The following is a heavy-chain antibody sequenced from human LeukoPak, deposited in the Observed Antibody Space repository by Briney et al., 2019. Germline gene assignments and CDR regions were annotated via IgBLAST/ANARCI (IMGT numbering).Heavy chain of an antibody. J-gene: IGHJ6*03. CDR3: AKDGGEYYDILTGYYPRLYYMDV. CDR2: VRQDGSEK. V-gene: IGHV3-7*03. CDR1: GFTFSSYW. Sequence: GGSLRLSCAASGFTFSSYWMSWVRQAPGKGLEWVANVRQDGSEKYYVDSVKGRFTISRDNSKNTLYLQMNSLRAEDTAVYYCAKDGGEYYDILTGYYPRLYYMDVWGKGTTVTISS. D-gene: IGHD3-9*01.